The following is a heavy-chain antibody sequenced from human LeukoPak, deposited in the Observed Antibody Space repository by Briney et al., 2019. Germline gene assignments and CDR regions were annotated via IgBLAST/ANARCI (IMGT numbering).Heavy chain of an antibody. J-gene: IGHJ4*02. CDR1: GFSLSNARMG. CDR2: IFSNDEK. CDR3: AHREKYGSGSYPLDY. D-gene: IGHD3-10*01. Sequence: SGPTLVNPTETLTLTCTVSGFSLSNARMGVSWIRQPPGKALEWLAHIFSNDEKSYSTSLKSRLTIFKDTSKSQVVLTMTNMGPVDTATYYCAHREKYGSGSYPLDYWGQGTLVTVSS. V-gene: IGHV2-26*01.